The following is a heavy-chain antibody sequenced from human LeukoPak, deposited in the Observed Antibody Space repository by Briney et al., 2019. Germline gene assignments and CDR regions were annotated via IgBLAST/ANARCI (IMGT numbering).Heavy chain of an antibody. D-gene: IGHD3-9*01. CDR3: ARGRRVLRYFDWLLNDY. V-gene: IGHV4-34*01. CDR2: IHHSGST. CDR1: GGSFSGYY. Sequence: SETLSLTCAVYGGSFSGYYWSWIRQPPGKGLEWIGEIHHSGSTNYNPSLKSRVTISVDTSKNQFSLKLSSVTAADTAVYYCARGRRVLRYFDWLLNDYWGQGTLVTVSS. J-gene: IGHJ4*02.